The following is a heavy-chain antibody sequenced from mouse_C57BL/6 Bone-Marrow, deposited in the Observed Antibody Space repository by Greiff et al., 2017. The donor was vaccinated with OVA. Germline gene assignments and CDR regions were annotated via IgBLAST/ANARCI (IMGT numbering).Heavy chain of an antibody. D-gene: IGHD2-3*01. CDR1: GYAFSSSW. Sequence: VQLQQSGPELVKPGASVKISCKASGYAFSSSWMNWVKQRPGKGLEWIGRIYPGDGDTNYNGKFKGKATLTADKSSSTAYMQLSSLASEDSAVYFCARDDGYSYWYFDVWGTGTTVTVSS. V-gene: IGHV1-82*01. J-gene: IGHJ1*03. CDR2: IYPGDGDT. CDR3: ARDDGYSYWYFDV.